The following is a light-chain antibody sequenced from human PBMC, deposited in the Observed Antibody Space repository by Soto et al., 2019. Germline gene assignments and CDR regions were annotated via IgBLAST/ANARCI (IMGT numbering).Light chain of an antibody. CDR2: DVT. CDR1: SSDVGGYNY. V-gene: IGLV2-11*01. J-gene: IGLJ1*01. CDR3: CSFTGSYTLYV. Sequence: QSALTQPRSVSGSPGQSVTISCTGTSSDVGGYNYASWYQQHPGKAPKLAIYDVTKRPSGVPDHFSGSKSGNTASLTISGLQAEDEADYYCCSFTGSYTLYVFGTGTKVTVL.